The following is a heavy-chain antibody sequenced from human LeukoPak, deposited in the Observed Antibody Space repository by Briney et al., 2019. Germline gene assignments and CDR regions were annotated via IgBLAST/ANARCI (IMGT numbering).Heavy chain of an antibody. CDR2: IYYSGST. CDR1: GGSISSYY. D-gene: IGHD6-19*01. CDR3: AGGGGAVAYDYYYGMDV. J-gene: IGHJ6*02. Sequence: SETLSLTCTVSGGSISSYYWSWIRQPPGKGLEWIGYIYYSGSTNYNPSLKSRVTISVDTSKNQFSLKLSSVTAADTAVYYRAGGGGAVAYDYYYGMDVWGQGTTVTVSS. V-gene: IGHV4-59*01.